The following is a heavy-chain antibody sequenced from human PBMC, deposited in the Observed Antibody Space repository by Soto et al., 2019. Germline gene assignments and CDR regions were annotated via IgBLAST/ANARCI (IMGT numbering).Heavy chain of an antibody. J-gene: IGHJ4*02. D-gene: IGHD3-10*01. CDR3: ARDHGSSWFGPIDY. CDR1: GFTFSSYG. Sequence: QVQLVESGGGVVQPGRSLRLSCAASGFTFSSYGMHWVRQAPGKGLEWVAVIWYDGSNEYCADSVKGRFTISRDNSKNPLYLQMNSLGAEDTAVYYCARDHGSSWFGPIDYWGQGTLVTVSS. CDR2: IWYDGSNE. V-gene: IGHV3-33*01.